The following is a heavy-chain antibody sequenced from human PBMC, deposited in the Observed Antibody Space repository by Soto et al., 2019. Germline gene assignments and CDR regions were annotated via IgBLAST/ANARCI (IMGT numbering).Heavy chain of an antibody. CDR1: GFTFSSYA. J-gene: IGHJ4*02. D-gene: IGHD3-22*01. CDR3: ARAPEYYDSSGYSFYFDY. CDR2: ISYDGSNK. Sequence: GGSLRLSCAASGFTFSSYAMHWVRQAPGKGLEWVAVISYDGSNKYYADSVKGRFTISRDNSKNTLYLQMDSLRAEDTAVYYCARAPEYYDSSGYSFYFDYWGQGTLVTVSS. V-gene: IGHV3-30-3*01.